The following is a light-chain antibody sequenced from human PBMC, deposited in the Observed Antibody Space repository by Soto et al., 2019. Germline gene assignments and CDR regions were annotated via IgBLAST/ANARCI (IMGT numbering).Light chain of an antibody. Sequence: SALTHPRSASGSPGQSITISCPGTSSDVGGYNYVSWYQQHPAKAPKLIIFDVSKRPSGVPNRFSGSKSGNTASLTISGLRAEDEADYYCCSYVGRNTYVFGTGTNVTVL. CDR3: CSYVGRNTYV. J-gene: IGLJ1*01. CDR1: SSDVGGYNY. CDR2: DVS. V-gene: IGLV2-11*01.